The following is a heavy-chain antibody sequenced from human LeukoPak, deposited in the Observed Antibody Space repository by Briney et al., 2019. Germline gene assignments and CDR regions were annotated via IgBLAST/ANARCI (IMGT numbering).Heavy chain of an antibody. V-gene: IGHV4-30-4*01. CDR1: GGSISSGDYY. CDR3: ARTRSKNYGGNSLFFYFDY. J-gene: IGHJ4*02. Sequence: PSETLSLTCTVSGGSISSGDYYWSWIRQPPGKGLEWIGYIYYSGSTYYNPSLKSRVTISVDTSKNQFSLKLSSVTAADTAVYYCARTRSKNYGGNSLFFYFDYWGQGTLDTVSS. CDR2: IYYSGST. D-gene: IGHD4-23*01.